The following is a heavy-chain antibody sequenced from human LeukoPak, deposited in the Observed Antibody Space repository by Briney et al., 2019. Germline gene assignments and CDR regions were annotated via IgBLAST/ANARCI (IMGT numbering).Heavy chain of an antibody. CDR2: IIPIFGTA. CDR1: GGTFSSYA. Sequence: ASVKVSCKASGGTFSSYAISWVRQAPGQGLEWMGGIIPIFGTANYAQKFQGRVTITADESTSTAYMELSSLRSEDTAVYYCARGPLWFGELLGIDYWGQGTLVTVSS. D-gene: IGHD3-10*01. CDR3: ARGPLWFGELLGIDY. V-gene: IGHV1-69*01. J-gene: IGHJ4*02.